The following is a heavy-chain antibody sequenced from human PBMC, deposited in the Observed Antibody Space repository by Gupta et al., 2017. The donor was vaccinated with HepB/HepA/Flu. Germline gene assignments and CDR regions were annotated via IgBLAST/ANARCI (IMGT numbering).Heavy chain of an antibody. Sequence: QVQLQESGPGLVKPSEPLSLTCPVSGGSLSSYYWSWIRQPPGKGLEWIGHRYYSGRNDYNPSLKSRVTISVDTSKNQFSLKLRSVTAADTALYYCASLTQYSYGQFDYWGQGTLVTVSS. CDR1: GGSLSSYY. V-gene: IGHV4-59*08. CDR2: RYYSGRN. CDR3: ASLTQYSYGQFDY. D-gene: IGHD5-18*01. J-gene: IGHJ4*02.